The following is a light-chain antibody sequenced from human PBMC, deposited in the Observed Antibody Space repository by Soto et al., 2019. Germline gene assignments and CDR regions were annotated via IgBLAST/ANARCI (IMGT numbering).Light chain of an antibody. V-gene: IGKV1-12*01. J-gene: IGKJ1*01. Sequence: DIQLHQSPSSVSASVGDRFTIACRASQAISTNLAWYQQKPGKAPKLLIYAASSLQSGVPPRFSGSGSGTEFTLTISSLQPDDFATYYCQQYNSCWTFGQGTKVDIK. CDR1: QAISTN. CDR2: AAS. CDR3: QQYNSCWT.